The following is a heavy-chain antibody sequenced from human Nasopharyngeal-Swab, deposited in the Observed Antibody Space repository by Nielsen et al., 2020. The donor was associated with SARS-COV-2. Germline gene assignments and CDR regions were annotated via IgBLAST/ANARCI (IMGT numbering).Heavy chain of an antibody. J-gene: IGHJ4*02. Sequence: GGSLRLSCKGSGYSFTSYWIGWVRQMPGKGLEWMGIIYPGDSDTRYSPSFQGQVTISADKSISTAYLQWSSLKASDTAMYYCARRVGYCSGGSCYFDYWGQGTLVTASS. CDR1: GYSFTSYW. CDR3: ARRVGYCSGGSCYFDY. V-gene: IGHV5-51*01. CDR2: IYPGDSDT. D-gene: IGHD2-15*01.